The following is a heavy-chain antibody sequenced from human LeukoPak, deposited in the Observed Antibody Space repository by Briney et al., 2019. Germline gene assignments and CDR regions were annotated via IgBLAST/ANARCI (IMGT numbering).Heavy chain of an antibody. CDR2: ISYDGSNK. D-gene: IGHD5-18*01. J-gene: IGHJ4*02. CDR1: GFTFSSYA. Sequence: GGSLRLSCAASGFTFSSYAMHWVRQAPGKGLEGVAVISYDGSNKYYADSVKGRFTISRDNSKNTLYLQMNSLRAEDTAVYYCAREGQLIPIYYFDYWGQGTLVTVSS. CDR3: AREGQLIPIYYFDY. V-gene: IGHV3-30-3*01.